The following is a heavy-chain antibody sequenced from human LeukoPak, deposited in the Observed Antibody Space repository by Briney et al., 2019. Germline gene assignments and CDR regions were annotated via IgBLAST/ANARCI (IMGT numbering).Heavy chain of an antibody. Sequence: SGPALVKPTQTLTLTCTFSGFSLSTNGMRVSWSRQPPLKALELLARIDWDDDKFYSPSPKTTPTNSRDTSKNQVVLKMTNMDPVDTATYYCERSTGGTRFLDYWGQGTLVIVSS. J-gene: IGHJ4*02. V-gene: IGHV2-70*04. CDR2: IDWDDDK. CDR3: ERSTGGTRFLDY. D-gene: IGHD3-3*01. CDR1: GFSLSTNGMR.